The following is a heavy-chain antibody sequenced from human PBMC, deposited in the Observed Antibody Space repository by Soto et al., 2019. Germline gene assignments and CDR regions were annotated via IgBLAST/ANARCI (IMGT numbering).Heavy chain of an antibody. V-gene: IGHV1-69*01. J-gene: IGHJ6*02. CDR1: GGTFSSYA. CDR2: IIPSFGTA. Sequence: QVQLVQSGAEVKKPGSSVKVSCKASGGTFSSYAISWVRQDPGQGLEWMGGIIPSFGTANYAQKFQGRVTITADESTSTAYMELSSLRSEDTAVYYCASSEQYCSGGSCYRYYDGMDVWGQGTTVTVSS. D-gene: IGHD2-15*01. CDR3: ASSEQYCSGGSCYRYYDGMDV.